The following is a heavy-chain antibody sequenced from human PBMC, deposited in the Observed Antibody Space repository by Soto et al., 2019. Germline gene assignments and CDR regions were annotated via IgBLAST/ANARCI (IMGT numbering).Heavy chain of an antibody. CDR3: AKDQAAGTHFDY. CDR1: GLTFSSYA. J-gene: IGHJ4*02. Sequence: EVQLLESGGGLVQPGWSLRLSCAASGLTFSSYAMRWVRQAPGKGLEWVSAISGSGGSTYYADSVKGRFTISRDNSKNTLYLQMNSLRAEDTAVYYCAKDQAAGTHFDYWGQGTLVTVSS. CDR2: ISGSGGST. D-gene: IGHD6-25*01. V-gene: IGHV3-23*01.